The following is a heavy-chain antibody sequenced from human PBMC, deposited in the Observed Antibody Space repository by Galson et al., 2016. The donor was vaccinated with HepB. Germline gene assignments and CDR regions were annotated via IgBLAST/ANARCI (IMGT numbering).Heavy chain of an antibody. D-gene: IGHD4-23*01. CDR3: VRGFLSNSLDY. CDR1: GFTFSSYS. CDR2: IGTSGSPI. V-gene: IGHV3-48*04. J-gene: IGHJ4*02. Sequence: SLRLSCAGSGFTFSSYSMDWVRQAPGKGLEWVSYIGTSGSPIYYADSVRGRFTISRDNARNSVFLQMRSLRAEDTAIYYCVRGFLSNSLDYWGQGVLVTVAS.